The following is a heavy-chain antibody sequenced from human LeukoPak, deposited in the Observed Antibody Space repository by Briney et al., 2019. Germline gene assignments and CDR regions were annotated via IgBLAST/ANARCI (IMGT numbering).Heavy chain of an antibody. V-gene: IGHV1-69-2*01. Sequence: ASVKVSCKVSVYTFTDYYMHWVQQAPGKGLEWMGLVDPEDGETIYAEKFQGRVTITADTSTDTAYMELSSLRSEDTAVYYCATGSVEMATNTLDYWGQGTLVTVSS. D-gene: IGHD5-24*01. CDR2: VDPEDGET. CDR1: VYTFTDYY. CDR3: ATGSVEMATNTLDY. J-gene: IGHJ4*02.